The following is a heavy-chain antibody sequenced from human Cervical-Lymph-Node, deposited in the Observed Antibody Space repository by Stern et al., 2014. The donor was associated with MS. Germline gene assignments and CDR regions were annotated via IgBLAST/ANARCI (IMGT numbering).Heavy chain of an antibody. CDR3: ARPLVPSPGALDI. CDR1: GGTFRNDG. J-gene: IGHJ3*02. Sequence: VQLVQSGTEVKKPGSSVKVSCKASGGTFRNDGISWVRQAPGQGLEWMGGSRPQFGTSSYAQKFQGRVTISADASMTTAYMELNSLRFDDAGVYYCARPLVPSPGALDIWGQGTMIIVSS. D-gene: IGHD3-3*02. CDR2: SRPQFGTS. V-gene: IGHV1-69*01.